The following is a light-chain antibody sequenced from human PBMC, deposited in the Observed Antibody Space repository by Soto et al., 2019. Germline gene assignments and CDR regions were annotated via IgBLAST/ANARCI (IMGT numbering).Light chain of an antibody. CDR1: QSVSSY. V-gene: IGKV3-11*01. CDR2: DAS. J-gene: IGKJ5*01. CDR3: QQRSNWPSIT. Sequence: EVGLSQSPGTLSLSPGERAALSCRASQSVSSYLAWYQQKPGQAPRLLIYDASNRATGIPARFSGSGSGTDFTLTISSLEPEDFAVYYCQQRSNWPSITFGQRTRLAVK.